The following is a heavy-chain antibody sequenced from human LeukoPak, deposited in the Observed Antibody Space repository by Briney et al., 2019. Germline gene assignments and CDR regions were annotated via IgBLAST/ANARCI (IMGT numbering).Heavy chain of an antibody. D-gene: IGHD6-13*01. Sequence: GGSLRLSCAASGFTFSNYAMHWVLQAPGKGLEWVAVISFDGTNKYCADSVKRRFTISRDNSKNTLYLQMISLRSEDTAVYYCAREEWIVAVGIRPDGSDYWGQGTLVTVSS. V-gene: IGHV3-30-3*01. CDR3: AREEWIVAVGIRPDGSDY. CDR2: ISFDGTNK. CDR1: GFTFSNYA. J-gene: IGHJ4*02.